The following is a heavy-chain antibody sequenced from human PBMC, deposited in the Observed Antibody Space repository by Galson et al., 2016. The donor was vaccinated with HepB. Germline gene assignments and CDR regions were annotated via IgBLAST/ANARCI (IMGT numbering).Heavy chain of an antibody. J-gene: IGHJ4*02. D-gene: IGHD1-26*01. CDR2: VNAEGTTA. CDR3: ARLRHSSGTYYPY. CDR1: GFSFSDYW. V-gene: IGHV3-74*01. Sequence: SLRLPCAASGFSFSDYWMHWVRHAPGKGLVWVSRVNAEGTTADYADSVRGRFSISRDNAKSTLYLQMNSLSGEDTGFYYCARLRHSSGTYYPYWGRGTLVTVSS.